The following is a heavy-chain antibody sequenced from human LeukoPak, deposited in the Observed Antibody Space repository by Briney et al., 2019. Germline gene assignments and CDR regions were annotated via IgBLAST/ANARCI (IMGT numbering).Heavy chain of an antibody. CDR3: TRRRGNQQPIDY. J-gene: IGHJ4*02. Sequence: GGSLRLSCAASGFTFSSYAMSWVRQAPGKGLEWVSAISGGGIGICYADSLKGRFTISRDDSKNTLYLQMNSLRAEDTAVYYCTRRRGNQQPIDYWGQGTLVTVPS. CDR2: ISGGGIGI. V-gene: IGHV3-23*01. CDR1: GFTFSSYA. D-gene: IGHD2-2*01.